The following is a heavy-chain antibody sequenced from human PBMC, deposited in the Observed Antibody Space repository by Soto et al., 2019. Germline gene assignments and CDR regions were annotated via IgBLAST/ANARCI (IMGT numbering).Heavy chain of an antibody. CDR3: AREGLLGYYDSSGYMDY. CDR1: GYTFSNHY. D-gene: IGHD3-22*01. CDR2: INPRSTST. Sequence: ASVKVSCKASGYTFSNHYMHWVRQAPGQGLEWMGIINPRSTSTGYAQKFQGRVTMTRDTSTRTVYMELSSLRSEDTAVYYCAREGLLGYYDSSGYMDYWG. J-gene: IGHJ4*01. V-gene: IGHV1-46*03.